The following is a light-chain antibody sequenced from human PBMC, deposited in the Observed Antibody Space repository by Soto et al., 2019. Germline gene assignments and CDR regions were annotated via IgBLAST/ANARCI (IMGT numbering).Light chain of an antibody. CDR2: GAS. CDR1: QSISNN. CDR3: KQYFKWPPVT. J-gene: IGKJ4*01. V-gene: IGKV3-15*01. Sequence: EIVLTQSPATLSVSPGERISLSCRASQSISNNLAWYQHKPGQAPRLLIHGASSRATGVSARFSGSGSGTEFSLTTSGARPADIVVSYCKQYFKWPPVTFGGGTKVEIK.